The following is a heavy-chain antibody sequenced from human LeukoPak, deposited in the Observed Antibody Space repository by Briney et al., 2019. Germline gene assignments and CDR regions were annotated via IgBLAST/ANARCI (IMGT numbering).Heavy chain of an antibody. CDR2: IYYSGST. J-gene: IGHJ6*03. V-gene: IGHV4-59*01. Sequence: SETLSLTCTVSGGSISSYYWSWIRQPPGKGLEWIGYIYYSGSTNYNPSLKSRVTISVDTSKNQFSLELSSVTAADTAVYYCARGLAGYYYYYYMDVWGKGTTVTISS. D-gene: IGHD6-19*01. CDR1: GGSISSYY. CDR3: ARGLAGYYYYYYMDV.